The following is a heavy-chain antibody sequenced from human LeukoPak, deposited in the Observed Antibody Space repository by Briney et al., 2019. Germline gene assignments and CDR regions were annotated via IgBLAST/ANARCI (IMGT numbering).Heavy chain of an antibody. J-gene: IGHJ5*02. D-gene: IGHD6-13*01. CDR3: ARKIAAPTTEWFDP. CDR2: ISAYNGNT. Sequence: ASVKVSCKASGYAFTSYGISRVRQAPGQGLEWMGWISAYNGNTNYAQKLQGRVTMTTDTSTSTAYMELRSLRSDDTAMYYCARKIAAPTTEWFDPWGQGTLVTVSS. CDR1: GYAFTSYG. V-gene: IGHV1-18*01.